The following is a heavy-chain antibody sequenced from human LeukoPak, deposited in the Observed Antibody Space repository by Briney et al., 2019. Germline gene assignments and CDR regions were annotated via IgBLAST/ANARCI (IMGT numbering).Heavy chain of an antibody. Sequence: GGSLRLSCAASGFTFSSYAMSWVRQAPGKGLEWVSAISGSGGSTYYADSVKGRFTISRDNSKNTLYLQMNSLGAEDTAVYYCAKSFYYGSGFDPWGQGTLVTVSS. D-gene: IGHD3-10*01. CDR2: ISGSGGST. CDR3: AKSFYYGSGFDP. V-gene: IGHV3-23*01. J-gene: IGHJ5*02. CDR1: GFTFSSYA.